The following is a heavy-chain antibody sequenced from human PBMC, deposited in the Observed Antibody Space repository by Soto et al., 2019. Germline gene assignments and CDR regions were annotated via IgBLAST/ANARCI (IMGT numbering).Heavy chain of an antibody. J-gene: IGHJ2*01. CDR2: IWYDGSNK. D-gene: IGHD2-21*02. CDR3: ARGWYCGGDCYEWYFDL. V-gene: IGHV3-33*01. CDR1: GFTFSTYG. Sequence: QVQLVESGGGVVQPGRSLRLSCAASGFTFSTYGMHWVRQAPGKGLEWVAVIWYDGSNKYYADSVKGRFTISRDNSKNTLNLQMNSLGAEDTAVYYCARGWYCGGDCYEWYFDLWGRGTLVTVSS.